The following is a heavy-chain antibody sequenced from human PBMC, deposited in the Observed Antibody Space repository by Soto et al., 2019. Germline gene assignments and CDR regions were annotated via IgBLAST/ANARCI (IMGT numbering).Heavy chain of an antibody. V-gene: IGHV3-30-3*01. CDR3: ARGDREDILVVVGARPGEYGIDI. CDR1: GFTFRNHA. D-gene: IGHD2-15*01. CDR2: IAYDGSNA. J-gene: IGHJ6*02. Sequence: QVQMVESGRSVVEPGRSLRLSCKASGFTFRNHAMHWVRQAPGKGLESLAVIAYDGSNAFYRDSVKGRFIISRDNSKNALYLHMSSLRTEDTGVYYCARGDREDILVVVGARPGEYGIDICGQGATVTV.